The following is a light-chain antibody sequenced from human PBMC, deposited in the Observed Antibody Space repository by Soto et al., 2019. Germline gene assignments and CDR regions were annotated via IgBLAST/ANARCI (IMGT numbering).Light chain of an antibody. J-gene: IGLJ3*02. CDR2: EVR. CDR3: SSYATSSTLL. V-gene: IGLV2-14*01. CDR1: SSDISGYEY. Sequence: QSALSQPASVSGSPGQSITISCTGTSSDISGYEYVSWFQQHPGKAPKLLIYEVRNRPSGVSDRFSASKSGNTASLTISGLQAEDEADYYCSSYATSSTLLFGGGTQLTVL.